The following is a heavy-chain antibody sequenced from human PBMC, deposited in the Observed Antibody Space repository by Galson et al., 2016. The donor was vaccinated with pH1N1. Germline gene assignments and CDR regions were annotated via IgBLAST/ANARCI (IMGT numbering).Heavy chain of an antibody. D-gene: IGHD3-10*01. Sequence: TLSLTCTVSGGSISSGGYYWSWIRQPAGKGLEWIGRIYTSGSTNYNPSLKSRVTISVDTSKNQFSLKLSSVPAADTAVYYCARDVDFGELGKWFDPWGQGTLVTVSS. CDR1: GGSISSGGYY. CDR3: ARDVDFGELGKWFDP. V-gene: IGHV4-61*02. J-gene: IGHJ5*02. CDR2: IYTSGST.